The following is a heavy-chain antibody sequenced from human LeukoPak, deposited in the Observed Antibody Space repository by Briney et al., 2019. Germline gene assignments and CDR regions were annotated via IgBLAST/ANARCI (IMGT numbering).Heavy chain of an antibody. CDR2: INQDESMR. V-gene: IGHV3-7*03. CDR3: AKDFNRLGEFDAFDI. D-gene: IGHD3-16*01. Sequence: AGGSLRLSCAASGFTFSRYWMSWVRQAPGKGLEWVASINQDESMRFYADSVKGRFTTSRDNAKNSLYLQMNSLRAEDTALYYCAKDFNRLGEFDAFDIWGQGTMVTVSS. J-gene: IGHJ3*02. CDR1: GFTFSRYW.